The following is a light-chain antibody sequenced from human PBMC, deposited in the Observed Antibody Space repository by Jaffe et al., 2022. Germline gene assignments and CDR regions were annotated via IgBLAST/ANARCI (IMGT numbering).Light chain of an antibody. CDR2: LNSDGSH. J-gene: IGLJ2*01. CDR1: SGHSSYP. Sequence: QLVLTQSPSASASLGASVKLTCTLSSGHSSYPIAWHQQQPEKGPRYLMNLNSDGSHSKGDGIPDRFSGSSSGAERYLTISSLQSEDEADYYCQTWGTGIQGVFGGGTKLTVL. V-gene: IGLV4-69*01. CDR3: QTWGTGIQGV.